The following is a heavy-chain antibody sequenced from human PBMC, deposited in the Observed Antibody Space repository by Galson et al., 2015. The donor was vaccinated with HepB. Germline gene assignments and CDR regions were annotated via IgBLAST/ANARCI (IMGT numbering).Heavy chain of an antibody. CDR3: AKEGSPDSDGYYYVRPYGMAV. CDR1: GFTFSSYA. V-gene: IGHV3-23*01. Sequence: SLRLSCAASGFTFSSYAMSWVRQAPGKGLEWVSAISGSGGSTYYADSVKGRFTISRDNSKNTLYLQMNSLRAEDTAVYYCAKEGSPDSDGYYYVRPYGMAVWGQGTTVTVSS. D-gene: IGHD3-22*01. J-gene: IGHJ6*02. CDR2: ISGSGGST.